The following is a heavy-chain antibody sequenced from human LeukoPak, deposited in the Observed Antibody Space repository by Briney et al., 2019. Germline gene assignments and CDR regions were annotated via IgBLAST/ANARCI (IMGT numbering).Heavy chain of an antibody. CDR2: ISAYNGNT. D-gene: IGHD4-17*01. J-gene: IGHJ6*02. CDR3: ARDHSSTTVTPDQYYYYYGMDV. V-gene: IGHV1-18*01. Sequence: ASVKVSCKASGYTFTSYGISWVRQAPGQGLEWMEWISAYNGNTNYAQKLQGRVTMTTDTSTSTAYMELRSLRSDDTAVYYCARDHSSTTVTPDQYYYYYGMDVWGQGTTVTVSS. CDR1: GYTFTSYG.